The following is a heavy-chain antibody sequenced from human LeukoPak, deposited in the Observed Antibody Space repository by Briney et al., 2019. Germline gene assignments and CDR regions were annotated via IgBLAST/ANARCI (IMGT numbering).Heavy chain of an antibody. CDR3: TRSWGGDY. V-gene: IGHV1-2*02. J-gene: IGHJ4*02. CDR2: INPNSGGT. Sequence: GASVKVSCKASGYTFTGYYIHWVRHAPGQGLEWMGWINPNSGGTNYAQKFQGRVTMTEDTSTDTAYMELSSLRSEDTAVYYCTRSWGGDYWGQGTLVTVSS. D-gene: IGHD3-16*01. CDR1: GYTFTGYY.